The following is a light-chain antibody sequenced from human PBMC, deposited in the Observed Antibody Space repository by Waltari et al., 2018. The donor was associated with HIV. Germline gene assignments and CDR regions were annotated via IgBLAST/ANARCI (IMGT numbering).Light chain of an antibody. CDR1: PGVSSY. J-gene: IGKJ2*01. CDR2: DAS. V-gene: IGKV3-11*01. CDR3: QQRSNWPPENT. Sequence: EIVLTQSPATLSLSPGDRATLSCRARPGVSSYLAWYQQKPGQAPRLLIDDASNRATDIPARFSGSGSGTDFTLTISSLEPEDFAVYYCQQRSNWPPENTFGQGTKLEIK.